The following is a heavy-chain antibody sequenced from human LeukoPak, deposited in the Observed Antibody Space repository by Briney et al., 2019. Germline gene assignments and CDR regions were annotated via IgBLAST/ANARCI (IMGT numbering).Heavy chain of an antibody. CDR3: AKTHFRITVFGVIAPNSFDV. CDR2: ISVYNNYT. Sequence: ASVTVSCKASGYTFTSFGVSWVRQAPGQGLEWMGWISVYNNYTNYARNFQDRVTMTADTSTSTAYMELRSLSSDDTAMYFCAKTHFRITVFGVIAPNSFDVWGQGTMVTVSS. J-gene: IGHJ3*01. D-gene: IGHD3-3*01. V-gene: IGHV1-18*01. CDR1: GYTFTSFG.